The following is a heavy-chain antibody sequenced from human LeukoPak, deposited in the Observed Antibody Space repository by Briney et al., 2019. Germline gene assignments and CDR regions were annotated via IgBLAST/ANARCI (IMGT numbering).Heavy chain of an antibody. CDR2: IYPSGGST. J-gene: IGHJ3*02. CDR1: GYTLSSYY. Sequence: ASVKVSCKASGYTLSSYYMHWVRQAPGQGLEWMGIIYPSGGSTNYAQKFQGRVTMTSDTSTSTVYMELSSLRSEDTAVYYCARSPPRDSDAFDIWGQGTMVTVS. D-gene: IGHD2-15*01. CDR3: ARSPPRDSDAFDI. V-gene: IGHV1-46*01.